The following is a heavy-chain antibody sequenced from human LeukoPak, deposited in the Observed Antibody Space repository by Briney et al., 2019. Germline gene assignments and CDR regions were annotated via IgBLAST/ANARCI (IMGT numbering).Heavy chain of an antibody. CDR3: AKSVGGTGDPVDY. D-gene: IGHD6-19*01. CDR1: GFTFSSHA. CDR2: ISGRGGST. Sequence: GRSLRLSCAASGFTFSSHAMNWVRQAPGKGLEWVSNISGRGGSTYYADSVKGRFTISRDNSKNTLYLQMNSLRAEDTAVYYCAKSVGGTGDPVDYWGQGTLVIVSA. J-gene: IGHJ4*02. V-gene: IGHV3-23*01.